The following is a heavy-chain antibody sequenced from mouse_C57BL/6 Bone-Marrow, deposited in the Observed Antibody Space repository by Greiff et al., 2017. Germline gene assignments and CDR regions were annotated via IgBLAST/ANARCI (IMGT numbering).Heavy chain of an antibody. J-gene: IGHJ2*01. CDR1: GYTFTSYW. Sequence: QVQLQQPGAELVRPGSSVKLSCKASGYTFTSYWMDWVKQRPGQGLEWIGNIYPSDSETHYNQKFKDKATLTVDKSSSTAYMQLSSLTSEDSAVYDCAREGDYVRRYYLDDCCQGTTLTVSS. D-gene: IGHD2-4*01. CDR3: AREGDYVRRYYLDD. V-gene: IGHV1-61*01. CDR2: IYPSDSET.